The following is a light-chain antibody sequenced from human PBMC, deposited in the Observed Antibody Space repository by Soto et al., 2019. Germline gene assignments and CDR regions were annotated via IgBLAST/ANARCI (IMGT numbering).Light chain of an antibody. CDR1: QSVSSSY. CDR2: GAS. V-gene: IGKV3-20*01. CDR3: QQYGSSPLYT. Sequence: EIVLTQSPGTLSLSPGERATLSCRASQSVSSSYLAWYQQKPGQAPRLLIYGASSMATGIPDRFSGSGSGTDFTLTISRLEPEDFAVYYCQQYGSSPLYTFGHGTKLEIK. J-gene: IGKJ2*01.